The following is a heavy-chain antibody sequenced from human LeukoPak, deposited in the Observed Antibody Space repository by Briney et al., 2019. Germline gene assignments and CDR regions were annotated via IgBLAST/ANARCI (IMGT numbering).Heavy chain of an antibody. J-gene: IGHJ4*02. V-gene: IGHV4-34*01. CDR3: ARGSLVVVAAIVH. CDR1: GGSFSGYY. D-gene: IGHD2-15*01. Sequence: QVQLQQWGAGLLKPSETLSLTCAVYGGSFSGYYWSWIRQPPGKGLEWIGEINHSGSTNYNPSLKSRVTISVDTSKNQFSLKLSSVTAADTAVYYCARGSLVVVAAIVHWGQGTLVTVSS. CDR2: INHSGST.